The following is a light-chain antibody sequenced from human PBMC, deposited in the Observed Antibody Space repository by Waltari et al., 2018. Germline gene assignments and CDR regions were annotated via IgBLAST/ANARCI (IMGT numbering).Light chain of an antibody. CDR2: SAS. Sequence: DVQLTQSPSFVSASVGDRVTITCRASQGIGIFLAWYQQKPGTAPKLLIFSASTLQTGVPSRFSGSGSWTDFTLTISNLQPEDFATYYCQQANSFLGTFGQGTKVEIK. CDR1: QGIGIF. J-gene: IGKJ1*01. CDR3: QQANSFLGT. V-gene: IGKV1-9*01.